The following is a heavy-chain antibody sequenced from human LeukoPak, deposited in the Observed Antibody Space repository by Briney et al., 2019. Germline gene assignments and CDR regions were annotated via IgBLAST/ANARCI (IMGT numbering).Heavy chain of an antibody. D-gene: IGHD2-15*01. Sequence: GDSLRLSCAASGMTFRSHWLSWIRQAPGKGLEWVAKISQDGGLTDYVDSVKGRFTISRDNAKNSLYLQMNTLRAEDTAVYYCARSYCTGNSCYSDWYFDLWGRGTRVIVSS. J-gene: IGHJ2*01. CDR2: ISQDGGLT. V-gene: IGHV3-7*03. CDR1: GMTFRSHW. CDR3: ARSYCTGNSCYSDWYFDL.